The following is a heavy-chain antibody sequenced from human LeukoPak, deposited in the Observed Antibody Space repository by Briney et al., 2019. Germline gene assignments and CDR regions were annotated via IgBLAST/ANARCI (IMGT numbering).Heavy chain of an antibody. J-gene: IGHJ6*02. CDR2: VYYSGTT. CDR1: GGSINSDF. CDR3: ARFASYSSGWYGGQYYYYGMDV. V-gene: IGHV4-59*01. Sequence: SETLSLTCTVSGGSINSDFWTWIRQPPGKGLEWIGNVYYSGTTNYNPSLKSRVSISVDTSKSQFFLKLTSVTAADTAVYYCARFASYSSGWYGGQYYYYGMDVWGQGTTVTVSS. D-gene: IGHD6-19*01.